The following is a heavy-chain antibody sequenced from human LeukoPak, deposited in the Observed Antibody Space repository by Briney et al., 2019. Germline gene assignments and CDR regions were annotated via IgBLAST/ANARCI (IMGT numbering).Heavy chain of an antibody. D-gene: IGHD3-10*01. Sequence: PGGSLRLSCAASGFTFSSYEMNWVRQAPGKGLEWVSYISSSGRTIYYADSVKGRFTISRDNSKNTLYLQMNSLRAEDTAVYYCAKVLGATLVRGLYGMDVWGQGTTVTVSS. CDR3: AKVLGATLVRGLYGMDV. CDR2: ISSSGRTI. V-gene: IGHV3-48*03. CDR1: GFTFSSYE. J-gene: IGHJ6*02.